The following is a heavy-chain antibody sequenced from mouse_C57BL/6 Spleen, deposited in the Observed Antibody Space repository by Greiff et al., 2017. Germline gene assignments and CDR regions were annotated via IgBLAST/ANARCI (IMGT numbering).Heavy chain of an antibody. CDR2: ILPGSGST. J-gene: IGHJ3*01. CDR3: ARSDYYYGSRWFAY. V-gene: IGHV1-9*01. Sequence: VQLQQSGAELMKPGASVKLSCKATGYTFTGYWIEWVKQRPGHGLEWIGEILPGSGSTNYNETFKGKATFTADTSSNTAYMQLSRLTTEDSAIYYGARSDYYYGSRWFAYWGQGTLVTVSA. D-gene: IGHD1-1*01. CDR1: GYTFTGYW.